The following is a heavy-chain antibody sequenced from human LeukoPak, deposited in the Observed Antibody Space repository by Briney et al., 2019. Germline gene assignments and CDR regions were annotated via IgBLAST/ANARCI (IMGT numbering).Heavy chain of an antibody. CDR1: GYTFTSYG. Sequence: ASVKVSCKASGYTFTSYGISWVRQAPGQGLEWMGWISAYNGNTNYAQKLQGRVTMTEDTSTDTAYMELSSLRSEDTAVYYCATNRGYSYGRYYWGQGTLVTVSS. J-gene: IGHJ4*02. D-gene: IGHD5-18*01. V-gene: IGHV1-18*01. CDR3: ATNRGYSYGRYY. CDR2: ISAYNGNT.